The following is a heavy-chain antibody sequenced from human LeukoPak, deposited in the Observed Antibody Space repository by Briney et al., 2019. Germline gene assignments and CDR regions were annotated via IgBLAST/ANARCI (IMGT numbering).Heavy chain of an antibody. CDR2: INPNSGGT. J-gene: IGHJ5*02. CDR3: ARVSYGSTMIGGGYNWFDP. D-gene: IGHD3-22*01. Sequence: HVASVKVSCKASGYTFTGHYMHWVRQAPGQGLEWMGWINPNSGGTNYAQKFQGRVTMTRDTSISTAYMELSRLRSDDTAVYYCARVSYGSTMIGGGYNWFDPWGQGTLVTVSS. V-gene: IGHV1-2*02. CDR1: GYTFTGHY.